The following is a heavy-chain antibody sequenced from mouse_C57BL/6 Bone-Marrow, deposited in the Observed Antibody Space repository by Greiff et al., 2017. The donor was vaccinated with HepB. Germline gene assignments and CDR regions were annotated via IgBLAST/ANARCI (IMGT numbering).Heavy chain of an antibody. D-gene: IGHD1-1*01. J-gene: IGHJ3*01. CDR3: ARGYYGSSQAWFAY. Sequence: QVQLQQPGAELVRPGTSVKLSCKASGYTFTSYWMHWVKQRPGQGLEWIGVIDPSDSYTNYNQKFKGKATLTVDTSSSTAYMQLSSLTSEDSAVYYCARGYYGSSQAWFAYWGQGTLVTVSA. CDR1: GYTFTSYW. CDR2: IDPSDSYT. V-gene: IGHV1-59*01.